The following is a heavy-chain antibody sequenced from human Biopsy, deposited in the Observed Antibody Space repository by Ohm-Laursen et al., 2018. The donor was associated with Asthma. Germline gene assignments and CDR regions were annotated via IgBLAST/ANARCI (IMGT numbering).Heavy chain of an antibody. CDR1: GFTVSRDH. Sequence: SLRLSCTASGFTVSRDHMFWVRQAPGKGLEWVSVIYSGGTSHTADSVRGRFTISRDFSKNTLHLQMHSLRVEDTAVYYCARGDSSGWSHYYFDYWAREPWSPSPQ. D-gene: IGHD6-19*01. CDR3: ARGDSSGWSHYYFDY. CDR2: IYSGGTS. V-gene: IGHV3-53*01. J-gene: IGHJ4*02.